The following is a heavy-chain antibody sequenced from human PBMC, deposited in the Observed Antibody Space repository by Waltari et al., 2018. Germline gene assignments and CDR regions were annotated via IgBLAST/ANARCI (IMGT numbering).Heavy chain of an antibody. CDR2: INHSGNT. V-gene: IGHV4-34*02. CDR1: GGSFSGYY. CDR3: VRLEDCTGPGGNCYSGDSFAMDV. Sequence: QVQLQQWGAGLFQPSEALSLTCAVCGGSFSGYYWGWHRQPPGKGLEWIGEINHSGNTNHNPSLRSRVTMLVDTSKSQFSLKLNSVTAADTAVYYCVRLEDCTGPGGNCYSGDSFAMDVWGQGTTVTVSS. J-gene: IGHJ6*02. D-gene: IGHD2-8*02.